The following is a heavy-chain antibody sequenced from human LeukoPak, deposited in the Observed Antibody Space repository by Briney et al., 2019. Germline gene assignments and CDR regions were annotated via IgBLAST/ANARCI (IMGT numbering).Heavy chain of an antibody. V-gene: IGHV1-46*01. CDR1: GYTFTTYY. J-gene: IGHJ4*02. D-gene: IGHD2-2*01. CDR2: INPSGGTT. CDR3: ARGGLYCSSTSCPSSEY. Sequence: GASVKVSCKASGYTFTTYYIHWVRQAPGQGLEWMGVINPSGGTTRYAQKFQGRVTMTRDTSTNTVYMELSSLRSEDTAVYYCARGGLYCSSTSCPSSEYWGPGTLVTVSS.